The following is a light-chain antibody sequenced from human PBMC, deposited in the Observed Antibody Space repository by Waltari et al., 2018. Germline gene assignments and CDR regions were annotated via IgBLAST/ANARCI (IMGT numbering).Light chain of an antibody. J-gene: IGKJ2*01. CDR3: QQHGSSLT. CDR2: GAS. CDR1: QSVSSSF. Sequence: EIVLTQSPGTLSLSPGERATLSCRASQSVSSSFLVWYQQKPGQAPRLLIDGASTRATGIPGRFSGSRSGTDFILTISRLEPEDFAVYYCQQHGSSLTFGQGTKVEIK. V-gene: IGKV3-20*01.